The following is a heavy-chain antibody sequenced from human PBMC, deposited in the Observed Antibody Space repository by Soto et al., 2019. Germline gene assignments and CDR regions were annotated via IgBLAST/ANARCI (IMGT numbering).Heavy chain of an antibody. CDR3: ARSFGWYAIDH. D-gene: IGHD6-19*01. J-gene: IGHJ4*02. CDR2: IHHSGST. Sequence: QMQLQESGPGLVKPSETLSLICTVSSGSITSEQRWSWVRQPPGKGLEWIGEIHHSGSTNENQSLRSRGTMSVDKSNNQFSLKLNSVTAADTAVYFCARSFGWYAIDHWGQGTLVIVSS. V-gene: IGHV4-4*02. CDR1: SGSITSEQR.